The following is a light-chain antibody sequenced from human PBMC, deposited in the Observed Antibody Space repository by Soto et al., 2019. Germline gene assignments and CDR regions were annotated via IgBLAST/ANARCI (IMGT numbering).Light chain of an antibody. J-gene: IGKJ4*01. CDR2: DAF. CDR3: QQYDSLPPT. CDR1: QDIKNY. V-gene: IGKV1-33*01. Sequence: DIQMTQSPSSLSAFLGDSITITCQASQDIKNYLNWYQHKPGKAPKLLIYDAFKSDTGVPSRFSGSGSGTDFTFTISSLQPEDIATYFCQQYDSLPPTFGGGTRVDI.